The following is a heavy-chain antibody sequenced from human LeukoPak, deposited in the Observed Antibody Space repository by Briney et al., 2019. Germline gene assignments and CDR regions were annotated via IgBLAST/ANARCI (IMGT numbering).Heavy chain of an antibody. V-gene: IGHV1-8*01. CDR1: GYTFTSYD. J-gene: IGHJ2*01. D-gene: IGHD6-19*01. Sequence: GASVKVSCKASGYTFTSYDINWVRQATGQGLERVRCMNPNSGKTGYAQKFQGRVTMTKNTSISTAYMELSSLRSEDTAVYYCSRGRGQWLARGTNWYFDLWGRGTLVTVSS. CDR2: MNPNSGKT. CDR3: SRGRGQWLARGTNWYFDL.